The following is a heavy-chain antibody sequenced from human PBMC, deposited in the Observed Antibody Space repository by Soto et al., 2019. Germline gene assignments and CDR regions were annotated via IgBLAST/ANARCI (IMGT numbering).Heavy chain of an antibody. CDR3: ARERSGTADY. J-gene: IGHJ4*02. Sequence: QVQLVQSGAEVKKPGASVKVSCKASGYTFTIYVFNWLRQPTGQGLEWMGWMNPTSRNTGYEQKFQGRVTMTRNTSISTAYMELSSLRSEDTAVYYCARERSGTADYWGQGTLVTVSS. CDR1: GYTFTIYV. D-gene: IGHD1-1*01. CDR2: MNPTSRNT. V-gene: IGHV1-8*01.